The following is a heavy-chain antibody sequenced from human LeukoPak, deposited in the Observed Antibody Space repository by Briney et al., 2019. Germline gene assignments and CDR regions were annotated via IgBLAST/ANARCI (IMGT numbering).Heavy chain of an antibody. J-gene: IGHJ4*02. V-gene: IGHV3-74*01. CDR1: GFTFGNYW. D-gene: IGHD2-2*01. CDR2: VNSDGSDA. CDR3: ARDPYQPLFFDY. Sequence: GGSLRLSCAASGFTFGNYWMHWVRQAPGKGLVWVSRVNSDGSDALYADSVKGRFTISRDNAKNTLYLQMDSLRAEDTGVYYCARDPYQPLFFDYWGQGTLVTVSS.